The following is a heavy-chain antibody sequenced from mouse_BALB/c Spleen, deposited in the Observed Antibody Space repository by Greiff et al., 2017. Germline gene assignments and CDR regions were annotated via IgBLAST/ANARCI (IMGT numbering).Heavy chain of an antibody. CDR3: ARLYDYDVQGPWFAY. D-gene: IGHD2-4*01. Sequence: DAKLVESGGGLVKPGGSLKLSCAASGFAFSSYDMSWVRQTPEKRLGWVAYISSGGGSTYYPDTVKGRFTITRDNAKNTLYLQMSSLKSEDTAMYYCARLYDYDVQGPWFAYWGQGTLVTVSA. V-gene: IGHV5-12-1*01. CDR1: GFAFSSYD. CDR2: ISSGGGST. J-gene: IGHJ3*01.